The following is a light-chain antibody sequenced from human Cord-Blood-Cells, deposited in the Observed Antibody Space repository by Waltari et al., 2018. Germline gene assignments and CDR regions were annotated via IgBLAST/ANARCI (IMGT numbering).Light chain of an antibody. CDR3: SSYTSSSTYV. J-gene: IGLJ1*01. V-gene: IGLV2-14*01. CDR1: SSDVGGYNY. CDR2: EVS. Sequence: QSALTQPASVSGSPGQSITISCTGTSSDVGGYNYVSWYQQHPGKAPKLMCYEVSNRPSGVSNRFSGSKSGNTASLTISGLQAEDEADYYCSSYTSSSTYVFGTGTKVTVL.